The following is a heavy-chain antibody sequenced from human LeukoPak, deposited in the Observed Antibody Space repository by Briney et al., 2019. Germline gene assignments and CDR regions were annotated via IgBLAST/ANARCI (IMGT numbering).Heavy chain of an antibody. Sequence: SETLSLTCTVSGGSISNGGYYWSWTGQHPGKGLEWIGYIYDSGTTYYNPALQSRVTISVDMSDNHFSLKMNSMTAADTAVYFCARGGDRRGFDYWAQKTLVTVS. D-gene: IGHD3-10*01. J-gene: IGHJ4*02. CDR2: IYDSGTT. CDR3: ARGGDRRGFDY. CDR1: GGSISNGGYY. V-gene: IGHV4-31*03.